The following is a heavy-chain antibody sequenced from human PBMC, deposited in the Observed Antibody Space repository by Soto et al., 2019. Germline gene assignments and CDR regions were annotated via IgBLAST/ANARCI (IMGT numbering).Heavy chain of an antibody. V-gene: IGHV1-18*01. D-gene: IGHD2-2*01. Sequence: ASVKVSCKTSGYTFSNYGITWVRQSPGQPLEWLGWISLYSDGTNYAQKFQGRVSMTTDTSTTTAYMELRSLRSDDTAVYYCARVVPGAEAWFGPWGQGTLVTVSS. CDR2: ISLYSDGT. CDR1: GYTFSNYG. J-gene: IGHJ5*02. CDR3: ARVVPGAEAWFGP.